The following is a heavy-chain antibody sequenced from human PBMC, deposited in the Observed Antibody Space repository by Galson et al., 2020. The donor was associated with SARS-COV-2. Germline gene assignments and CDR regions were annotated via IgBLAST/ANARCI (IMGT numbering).Heavy chain of an antibody. V-gene: IGHV4-31*03. D-gene: IGHD1-26*01. J-gene: IGHJ4*02. CDR1: GGSISSGGYY. CDR2: IYYSGST. Sequence: SKTLSLTCPVSGGSISSGGYYWSWIRQHPGKGLEWIGYIYYSGSTYYNPSLKSRVTISVDTSKNQFSLKLSSVTAADTAVYYCARGSHSGSWGYYFDYWGQGTLVTVSS. CDR3: ARGSHSGSWGYYFDY.